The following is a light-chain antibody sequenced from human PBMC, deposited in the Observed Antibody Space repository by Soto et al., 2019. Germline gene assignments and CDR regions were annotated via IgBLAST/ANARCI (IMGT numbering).Light chain of an antibody. V-gene: IGKV3-20*01. J-gene: IGKJ1*01. CDR3: HHYGSSLGT. Sequence: EIVMTQSPATLSVSPGEGPTLSCSASQSVSSKLAWYQQKPGQPPRLLIYGASSRATAIPDRFSGSGSGTAFTLTISRLEPEEVAVYDCHHYGSSLGTFGQGTKVDIK. CDR1: QSVSSK. CDR2: GAS.